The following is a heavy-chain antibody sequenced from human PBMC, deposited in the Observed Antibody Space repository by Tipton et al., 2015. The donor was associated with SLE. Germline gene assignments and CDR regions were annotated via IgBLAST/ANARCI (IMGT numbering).Heavy chain of an antibody. CDR3: ARQSYYDSSGYKRVFDY. J-gene: IGHJ4*02. D-gene: IGHD3-22*01. V-gene: IGHV4-39*01. Sequence: TLSLTCTVSGGSISSGDDYWGWIRQPPGKGLEWIGSIYYSGATYYNPSLKSRVTISVDTSKNQFSLKLSSVTAADTAVYYCARQSYYDSSGYKRVFDYWGQGTLVTVSS. CDR1: GGSISSGDDY. CDR2: IYYSGAT.